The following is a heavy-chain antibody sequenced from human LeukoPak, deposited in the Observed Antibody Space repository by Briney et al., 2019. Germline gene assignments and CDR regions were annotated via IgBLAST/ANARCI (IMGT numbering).Heavy chain of an antibody. CDR1: GFTFSNYW. Sequence: GGSLRPSCAASGFTFSNYWMNWVRQAPGKGLECLANIKQDGSETYYADSVKGRFTISRDNAKNSLYLQMNSLRAEDTAVYYCARETPRRGETRDGYRWGQGTLVTVSS. CDR3: ARETPRRGETRDGYR. J-gene: IGHJ4*02. D-gene: IGHD5-24*01. V-gene: IGHV3-7*01. CDR2: IKQDGSET.